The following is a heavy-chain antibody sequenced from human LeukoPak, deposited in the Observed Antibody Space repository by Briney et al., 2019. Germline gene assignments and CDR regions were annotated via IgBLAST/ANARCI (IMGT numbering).Heavy chain of an antibody. Sequence: ASVKVSCKASGYTFSSYAIHWVRQAPGQRLEWMGSIKVGNGKTKYSQEFQGRVTITRDTAASTAYMELSSLRSEDMAVYYCARDFDSSFLDYWGQGTLVTVSS. D-gene: IGHD6-6*01. CDR2: IKVGNGKT. CDR1: GYTFSSYA. J-gene: IGHJ4*02. V-gene: IGHV1-3*03. CDR3: ARDFDSSFLDY.